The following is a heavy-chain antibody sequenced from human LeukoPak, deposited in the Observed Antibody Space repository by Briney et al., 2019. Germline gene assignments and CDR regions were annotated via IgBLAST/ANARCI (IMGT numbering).Heavy chain of an antibody. Sequence: GASVKVSCKASVYTFNAYYMHWVRQAPGQGLERMGWVNPNTGGTKYAQNFQGRIIMTSDTSTTTAYMELTRLNSDDTAVYFCVGSSYCSGGICYSGCHYWGQGTLVTVSP. CDR3: VGSSYCSGGICYSGCHY. J-gene: IGHJ4*02. D-gene: IGHD2-15*01. V-gene: IGHV1-2*02. CDR2: VNPNTGGT. CDR1: VYTFNAYY.